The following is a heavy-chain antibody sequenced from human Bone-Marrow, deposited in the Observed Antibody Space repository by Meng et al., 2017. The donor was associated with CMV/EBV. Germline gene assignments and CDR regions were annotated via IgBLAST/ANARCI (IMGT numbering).Heavy chain of an antibody. CDR3: ARVNSGSYPDY. J-gene: IGHJ4*02. CDR2: IWHDGSNK. D-gene: IGHD1-26*01. V-gene: IGHV3-33*01. CDR1: GFSFSTYG. Sequence: GESLKISCAGSGFSFSTYGMHWVRQAPGEGLEWVAVIWHDGSNKYYADSVKGRFTISRDNSKNTLYLQMNSLRAEDTAVYYCARVNSGSYPDYWGQGTLVTVSS.